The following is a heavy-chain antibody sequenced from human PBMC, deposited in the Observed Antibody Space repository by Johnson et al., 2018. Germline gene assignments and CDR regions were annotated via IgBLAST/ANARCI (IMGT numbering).Heavy chain of an antibody. V-gene: IGHV3-30*18. CDR2: ISYDGSNK. Sequence: VQLVESGGGVVQPGRSLRLSCAASGFTFSSYGMHWVRQAPGKGLEWVAVISYDGSNKYYADSVKGRFTISRDDSMNTLYLQMNSLRTEDTAVYYCAKDPRSSWKRASYYYYMDVWGKGTTVTVSS. CDR1: GFTFSSYG. J-gene: IGHJ6*03. D-gene: IGHD6-13*01. CDR3: AKDPRSSWKRASYYYYMDV.